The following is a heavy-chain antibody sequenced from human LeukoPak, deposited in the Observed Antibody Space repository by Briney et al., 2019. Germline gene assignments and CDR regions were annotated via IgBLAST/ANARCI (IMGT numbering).Heavy chain of an antibody. CDR2: IGIDSGNT. V-gene: IGHV3-48*01. Sequence: GGSLRLSCAASGFTFSDYSMNWVRQAPGKGLEWISYIGIDSGNTNYADSVKGRFTISGDKAKNSLYLQMNSLRVEDTAVYYCARDYKYAFDNWGQGTLVSVSS. J-gene: IGHJ4*02. CDR3: ARDYKYAFDN. CDR1: GFTFSDYS. D-gene: IGHD5-24*01.